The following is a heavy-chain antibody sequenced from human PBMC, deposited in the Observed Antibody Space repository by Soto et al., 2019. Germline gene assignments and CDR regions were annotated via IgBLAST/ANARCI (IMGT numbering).Heavy chain of an antibody. J-gene: IGHJ4*02. CDR2: IYTGGLT. CDR3: ARTIGGASSLYFDY. Sequence: EVQLVESGGALVQPGGSLRLSCAASGFTVSSNYMNWVRQAPGKGLEWVSVIYTGGLTSYADSVKGRFIISRDSSKNTLYRQMNSLRIEDTAVYYCARTIGGASSLYFDYGGQGTLVSVSS. CDR1: GFTVSSNY. D-gene: IGHD2-15*01. V-gene: IGHV3-66*01.